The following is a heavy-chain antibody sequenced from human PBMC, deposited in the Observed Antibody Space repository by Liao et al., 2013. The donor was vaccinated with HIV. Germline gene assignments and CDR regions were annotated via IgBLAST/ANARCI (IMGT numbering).Heavy chain of an antibody. D-gene: IGHD6-25*01. Sequence: QVQLQESGPGLVKPSQTLSLTCTVSGGSFSSGSFYWSWIRQPAGKGLEWIGRVYKDGNTNYNPSFESRVTMSVDMSKNQISLQLTSVTAADAAVYYCARGGALDVWGRGTTVIVS. CDR1: GGSFSSGSFY. CDR3: ARGGALDV. CDR2: VYKDGNT. V-gene: IGHV4-61*02. J-gene: IGHJ3*01.